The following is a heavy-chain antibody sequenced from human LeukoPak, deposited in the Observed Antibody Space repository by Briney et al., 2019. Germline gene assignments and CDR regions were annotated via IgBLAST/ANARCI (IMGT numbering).Heavy chain of an antibody. J-gene: IGHJ4*02. V-gene: IGHV1-46*01. Sequence: GASVKVSCKTSGYTFSNYYLHWVRQAPGQGPEWMGIIKPSDGSTQYPQKFQGRVTMTRDMSASTVSMELSSLTSEDTAMYYCAREPPGSYRFDYWGQGAPVTVSS. CDR1: GYTFSNYY. CDR3: AREPPGSYRFDY. D-gene: IGHD2-2*01. CDR2: IKPSDGST.